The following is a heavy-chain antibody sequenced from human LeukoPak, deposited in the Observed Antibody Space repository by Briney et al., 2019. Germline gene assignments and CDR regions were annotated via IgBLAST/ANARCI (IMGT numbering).Heavy chain of an antibody. Sequence: SETLSLTCTVSADSISSFYWSWIRQPPGEGLEGIGYIYYTGNTNYNPSLKSRVTISVDTSRNQFSLKLTTVTAADTAVYYCATLAGYIYGVTSDFWGQGTLVTVSS. V-gene: IGHV4-59*08. CDR2: IYYTGNT. CDR3: ATLAGYIYGVTSDF. J-gene: IGHJ4*02. CDR1: ADSISSFY. D-gene: IGHD5-18*01.